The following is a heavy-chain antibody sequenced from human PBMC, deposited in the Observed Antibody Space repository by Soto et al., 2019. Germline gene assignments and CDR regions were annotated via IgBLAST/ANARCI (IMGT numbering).Heavy chain of an antibody. CDR2: INPNSGGT. D-gene: IGHD4-4*01. J-gene: IGHJ4*02. Sequence: ASVKVSCKASGYTFTGYYMHWVRQAPGQGLEWMGWINPNSGGTNYAQKFQGWVTMTRDTSISTAYMELSRLRSDDTAVYSCARGTKTTVTTGDRPPPFDYCGQGTLVTVSS. CDR1: GYTFTGYY. CDR3: ARGTKTTVTTGDRPPPFDY. V-gene: IGHV1-2*04.